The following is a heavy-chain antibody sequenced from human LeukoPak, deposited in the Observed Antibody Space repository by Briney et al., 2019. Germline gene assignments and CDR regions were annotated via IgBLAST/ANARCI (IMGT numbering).Heavy chain of an antibody. V-gene: IGHV1-18*01. Sequence: ASVKVSCKASGYTFTSYGISWVRQAPGQGLEWMGWISAYNGNINYAQKLQDRASMTTDTSTSTAYMELRSLRSDDTAVYYCARPDSSGWYPLDYWGQGTLVTVSS. D-gene: IGHD6-19*01. CDR2: ISAYNGNI. CDR3: ARPDSSGWYPLDY. J-gene: IGHJ4*02. CDR1: GYTFTSYG.